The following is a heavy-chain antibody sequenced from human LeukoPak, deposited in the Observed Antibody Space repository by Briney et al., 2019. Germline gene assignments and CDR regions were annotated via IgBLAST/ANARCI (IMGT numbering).Heavy chain of an antibody. D-gene: IGHD4-11*01. CDR2: IYYSGST. J-gene: IGHJ6*03. CDR1: GGSISSSSYY. V-gene: IGHV4-39*01. CDR3: ARQVYSNYYYYYMDV. Sequence: SETLSLTCTVSGGSISSSSYYWGWIRQPPGKGLEWIGGIYYSGSTYYNPSLKSRVTISVDTSKNQFSLKLSSVTAADTAVYFCARQVYSNYYYYYMDVWGKGTTVTVSS.